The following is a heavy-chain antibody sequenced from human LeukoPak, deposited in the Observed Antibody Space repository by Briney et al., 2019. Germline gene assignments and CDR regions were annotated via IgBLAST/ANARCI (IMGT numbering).Heavy chain of an antibody. V-gene: IGHV4-34*01. Sequence: SETLSLTCAVYGGSFSGYYWSWIRKPPGKGLGWIREINHSGSTNYNPSLKSRVTISVDTSKNQFSLKLSSVTAADTAVYYCARGVRYCSSTSCYFWFDPWGQGTLVTVSS. J-gene: IGHJ5*02. CDR3: ARGVRYCSSTSCYFWFDP. CDR1: GGSFSGYY. D-gene: IGHD2-2*01. CDR2: INHSGST.